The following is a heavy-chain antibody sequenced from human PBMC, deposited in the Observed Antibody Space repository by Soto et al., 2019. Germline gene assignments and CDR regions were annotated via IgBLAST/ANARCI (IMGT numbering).Heavy chain of an antibody. CDR3: AVAAADNWFDP. CDR2: ISAYNGNT. D-gene: IGHD6-13*01. CDR1: GYTFTSYG. Sequence: ASVKVSCKASGYTFTSYGISWVRQAPGQGLEWMGWISAYNGNTNYAQKLQGRVTMTTDTSTSTAYMELRSLRSVDTAVYYCAVAAADNWFDPWGQGTLVTVSS. V-gene: IGHV1-18*01. J-gene: IGHJ5*02.